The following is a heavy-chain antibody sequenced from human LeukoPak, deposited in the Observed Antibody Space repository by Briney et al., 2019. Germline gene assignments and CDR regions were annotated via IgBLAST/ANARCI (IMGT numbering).Heavy chain of an antibody. CDR1: GFTFDDYA. CDR2: IKQDGSEK. CDR3: ARGSRYCSGGSCYSS. Sequence: GGSLRLSCAASGFTFDDYAMHWVRQAPGKGLEWVANIKQDGSEKYYVDSVKGRFTISRDNAKNSLYLQMNSLRAEDTAVYYCARGSRYCSGGSCYSSWGQGTLVTVSS. V-gene: IGHV3-7*01. J-gene: IGHJ4*02. D-gene: IGHD2-15*01.